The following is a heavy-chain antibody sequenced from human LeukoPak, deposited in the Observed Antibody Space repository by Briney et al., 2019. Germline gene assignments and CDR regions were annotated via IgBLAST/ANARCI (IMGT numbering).Heavy chain of an antibody. V-gene: IGHV4-34*01. CDR2: INHSGST. Sequence: SETLSLTCAVYGGSFRGYYWSWIRQPPGKGLEWIGEINHSGSTNYNPSLKNRVTISVDIFKKQFSLKLSSVTAGDTAVYYCARRDGSGQLYYYYYMDVWGKGTPVTVSS. D-gene: IGHD3-10*01. CDR1: GGSFRGYY. J-gene: IGHJ6*03. CDR3: ARRDGSGQLYYYYYMDV.